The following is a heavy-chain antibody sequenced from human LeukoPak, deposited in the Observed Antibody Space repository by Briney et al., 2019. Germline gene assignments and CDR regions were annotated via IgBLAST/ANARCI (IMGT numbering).Heavy chain of an antibody. Sequence: GGSLRLSCAASGFTFSSYWMNWVRQAPGKGLEWVANIKQDGSEKYYVDSVKGRFTISRDNTKNSLYLQMNSLRAEDTAVYYCARDYVVSFMVRGVASGYWGQGTLVTVSS. CDR3: ARDYVVSFMVRGVASGY. CDR2: IKQDGSEK. D-gene: IGHD3-10*01. CDR1: GFTFSSYW. J-gene: IGHJ4*02. V-gene: IGHV3-7*01.